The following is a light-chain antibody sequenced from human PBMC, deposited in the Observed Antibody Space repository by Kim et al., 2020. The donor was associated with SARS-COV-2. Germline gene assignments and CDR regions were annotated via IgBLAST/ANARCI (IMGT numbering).Light chain of an antibody. Sequence: EIVMTQSPATLSASPGGSVTLSCRASQSVSSDLAWYQQRPGQTPRLLIYATSTRVAGIPARFSGSGSGTEFTLTVNSLESDDFAVYYCQQYHIWWTFGQGTKVDIK. CDR3: QQYHIWWT. V-gene: IGKV3-15*01. CDR1: QSVSSD. CDR2: ATS. J-gene: IGKJ1*01.